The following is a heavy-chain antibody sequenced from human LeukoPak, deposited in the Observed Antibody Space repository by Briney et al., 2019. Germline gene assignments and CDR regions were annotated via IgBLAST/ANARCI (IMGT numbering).Heavy chain of an antibody. D-gene: IGHD5-24*01. CDR1: GGSFSGYY. CDR3: ARWPLGDGYNYGGYYFDY. Sequence: SETLSLTCAVYGGSFSGYYWSWIRQPPGEGLEWIGEIKHRGSTNYNPYLKSRVTISVDTSKNQFSLKLSAVTAADTAVYYCARWPLGDGYNYGGYYFDYWGQGTLVTVSS. J-gene: IGHJ4*02. V-gene: IGHV4-34*01. CDR2: IKHRGST.